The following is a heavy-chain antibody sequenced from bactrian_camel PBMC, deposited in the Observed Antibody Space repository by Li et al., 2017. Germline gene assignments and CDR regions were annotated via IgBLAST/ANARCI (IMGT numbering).Heavy chain of an antibody. J-gene: IGHJ4*01. CDR3: AADRDVNVPPSLVLDSRRYNY. CDR2: IHLRGHFT. V-gene: IGHV3-3*01. Sequence: HVQLVESGGGSVQAGGTLRLGCAASGHSDSSYIMAWFRQAPGKEREGVAAIHLRGHFTRYADSVAGRFTLAQDNAKKTLYLQMNDLKPEDTAMYYCAADRDVNVPPSLVLDSRRYNYWGQGTQVTVS. CDR1: GHSDSSYI.